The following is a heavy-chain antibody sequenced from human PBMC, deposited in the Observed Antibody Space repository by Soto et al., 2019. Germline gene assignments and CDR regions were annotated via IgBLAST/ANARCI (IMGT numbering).Heavy chain of an antibody. J-gene: IGHJ3*01. CDR3: ARDRSWDDAFDL. Sequence: EVQLVESGGGLVQPGGSLRLSCAASGFTFSNYWMHWVRQAPGKGLVWVSRIYSDGSSTRYAGSVKGRFTISRDNAKNTLYLLMNSLRADDTAVYYCARDRSWDDAFDLWGQGTMVTVSS. D-gene: IGHD6-13*01. CDR1: GFTFSNYW. CDR2: IYSDGSST. V-gene: IGHV3-74*01.